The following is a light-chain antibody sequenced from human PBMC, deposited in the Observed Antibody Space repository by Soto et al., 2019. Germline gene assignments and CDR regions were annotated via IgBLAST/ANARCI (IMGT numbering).Light chain of an antibody. Sequence: QSALTQPASVSGSPGQSITISCTGTSSDVGDYNYVSWYQQHPGKAPTLMIYDVGNRPSGVSNRFSGSKSGNTASLTISGLQAEDEADYYCSSYTTSSTLFGGGTKLTVL. V-gene: IGLV2-14*01. CDR3: SSYTTSSTL. CDR2: DVG. CDR1: SSDVGDYNY. J-gene: IGLJ2*01.